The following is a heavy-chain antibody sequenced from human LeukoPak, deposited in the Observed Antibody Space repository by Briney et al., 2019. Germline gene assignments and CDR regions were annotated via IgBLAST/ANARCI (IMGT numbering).Heavy chain of an antibody. CDR2: ISGSGGST. CDR1: GFTFSSYS. D-gene: IGHD2-2*01. Sequence: SGGSLRLSCAASGFTFSSYSMNWVRQAPGKGLEWVSAISGSGGSTYYADSVRGRFTISRDNSKNTLYLQMNSLRAEDTAVYYCAKDGGVRDIVVVPAATDYWGQGTLVTVSS. V-gene: IGHV3-23*01. CDR3: AKDGGVRDIVVVPAATDY. J-gene: IGHJ4*02.